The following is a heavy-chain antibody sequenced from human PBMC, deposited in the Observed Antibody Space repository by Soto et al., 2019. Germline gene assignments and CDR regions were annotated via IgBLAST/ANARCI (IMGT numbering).Heavy chain of an antibody. D-gene: IGHD4-4*01. CDR3: ARDPTAVTSRFDP. CDR2: ISSSSSYI. CDR1: GFTFSSYR. J-gene: IGHJ5*02. V-gene: IGHV3-21*01. Sequence: EVQLVESGGGLVKPGGSLRLSCAASGFTFSSYRMNWVRQAPGKGLEWVSYISSSSSYIYYADSVKGRFTISRDNAKNSLYLQMNSLRAEDTAVYYCARDPTAVTSRFDPWGQGTLVTVSS.